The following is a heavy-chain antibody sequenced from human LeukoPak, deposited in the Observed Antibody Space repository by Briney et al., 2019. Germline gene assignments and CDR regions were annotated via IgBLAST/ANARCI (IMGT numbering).Heavy chain of an antibody. CDR1: GGTFSSYA. CDR2: IIPIFGTA. CDR3: ARAEYYYDSSGYYFYAFDI. Sequence: GASVKVSCKASGGTFSSYAISWVRQAPGQGLEWMGGIIPIFGTANYAQKFQGRVTITADESTSTAYMELSSLRSEGTAVYYCARAEYYYDSSGYYFYAFDIWGQGTMVTVSS. V-gene: IGHV1-69*13. D-gene: IGHD3-22*01. J-gene: IGHJ3*02.